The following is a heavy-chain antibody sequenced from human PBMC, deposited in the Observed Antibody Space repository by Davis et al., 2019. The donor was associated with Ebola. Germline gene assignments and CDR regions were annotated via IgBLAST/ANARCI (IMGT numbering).Heavy chain of an antibody. V-gene: IGHV4-39*01. CDR2: VYSSGST. Sequence: SETLSLTCTVSGGSISSSNHYWGWIRPPPGKGLEWIGTVYSSGSTYYTPSLKSRVTISADTSKNQFSLKLSSVTAADTAVYYCARRSGSYFDYWGQGTLVTVSS. J-gene: IGHJ4*02. CDR1: GGSISSSNHY. D-gene: IGHD1-26*01. CDR3: ARRSGSYFDY.